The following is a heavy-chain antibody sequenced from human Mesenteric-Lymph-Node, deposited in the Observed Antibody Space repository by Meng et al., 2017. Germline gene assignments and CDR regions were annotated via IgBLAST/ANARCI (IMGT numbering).Heavy chain of an antibody. Sequence: SETLSLTCAVSGASISSSYWSWIRQPPGKGLEYIGYVYYSGSTNYNPSLKSRVTISLDTSKNQFSLKLRSVTAADTAVYYCAVGYSYGSRPDYWGQGTLVTVSS. J-gene: IGHJ4*02. D-gene: IGHD5-18*01. CDR1: GASISSSY. V-gene: IGHV4-59*01. CDR2: VYYSGST. CDR3: AVGYSYGSRPDY.